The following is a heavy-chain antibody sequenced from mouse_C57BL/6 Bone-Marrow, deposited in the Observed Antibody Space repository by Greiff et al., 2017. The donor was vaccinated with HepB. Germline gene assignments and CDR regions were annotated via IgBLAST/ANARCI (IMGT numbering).Heavy chain of an antibody. V-gene: IGHV1-7*01. J-gene: IGHJ4*01. CDR2: INPSSGYT. CDR3: ARSPGSSYCAMDY. D-gene: IGHD1-1*01. Sequence: VQLVESGAELAKPGASVKLSCKASGYTFTSYWMHWVKQRPGQGLEWIGYINPSSGYTKYNQKFKDKATLTADKSSSTAYMQLSSLTYEDSAVYYCARSPGSSYCAMDYWGQGTSVTVSS. CDR1: GYTFTSYW.